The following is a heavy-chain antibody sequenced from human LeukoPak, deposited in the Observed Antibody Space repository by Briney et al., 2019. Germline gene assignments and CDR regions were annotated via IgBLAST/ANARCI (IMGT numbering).Heavy chain of an antibody. V-gene: IGHV3-66*01. Sequence: GGALRVSCVPSGITFSNSVVSWGRQAPGEGLGWGSVIYSGGSTYYADSVKGRSTISRDYSMNTLYLQMKSLTDEDTPGYYCSTEYGSGSWVYYYYGMDVWGQGTTVTVSS. D-gene: IGHD3-10*01. CDR1: GITFSNSV. CDR3: STEYGSGSWVYYYYGMDV. J-gene: IGHJ6*02. CDR2: IYSGGST.